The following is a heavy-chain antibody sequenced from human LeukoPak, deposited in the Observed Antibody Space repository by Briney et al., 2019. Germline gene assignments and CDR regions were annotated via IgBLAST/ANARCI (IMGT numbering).Heavy chain of an antibody. V-gene: IGHV3-33*01. Sequence: GTSLRLPCAASGFIFSIHGMHWVRQTPGEGLEWVAGIWEDGTNIHYTDSVKGRFTISRDNSKDTLILQMNSLRAEDSAVYYCARAGYNSGWYEDWGQGALATVSS. J-gene: IGHJ4*02. CDR3: ARAGYNSGWYED. CDR2: IWEDGTNI. CDR1: GFIFSIHG. D-gene: IGHD6-19*01.